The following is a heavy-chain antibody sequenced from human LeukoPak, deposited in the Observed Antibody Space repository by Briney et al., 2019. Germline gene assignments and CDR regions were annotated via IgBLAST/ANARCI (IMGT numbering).Heavy chain of an antibody. J-gene: IGHJ4*02. V-gene: IGHV5-51*01. CDR3: ARRPIVSQQLAIPYFDY. CDR1: GYSFTSYW. CDR2: IYPGDSHT. D-gene: IGHD6-13*01. Sequence: GESLKISCKGSGYSFTSYWIGWVRQMPGKGLEWMGIIYPGDSHTRYSPSFQGQVTISADKSISTAYLQWSSLKASDTAMYYCARRPIVSQQLAIPYFDYWGQGTLVTVSS.